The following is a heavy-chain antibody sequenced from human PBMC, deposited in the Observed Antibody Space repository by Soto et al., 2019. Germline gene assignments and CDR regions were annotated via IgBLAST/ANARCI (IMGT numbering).Heavy chain of an antibody. CDR3: ARDSGYGDPFDY. Sequence: SETLSLTCNVSGGSITSYYWSWIRQPPGKGLEWIGYIYYSGSTNYNPSLKSRVTISVDTSKNQFSLKLSSVTAADTAVYYCARDSGYGDPFDYWGQGTLVTVSS. J-gene: IGHJ4*02. V-gene: IGHV4-59*01. CDR2: IYYSGST. CDR1: GGSITSYY. D-gene: IGHD4-17*01.